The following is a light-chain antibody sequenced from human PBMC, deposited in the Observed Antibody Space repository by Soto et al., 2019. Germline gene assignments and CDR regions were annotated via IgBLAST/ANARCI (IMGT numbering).Light chain of an antibody. V-gene: IGLV4-69*01. J-gene: IGLJ1*01. Sequence: QPVRTQSPSASASLGASVKLTCTLSSGHSSYAIAWHQQQPEKGPRYLMKLNSDGSHSKGDGIPDRFSGSSSGAERYLIISSLQSEDEADYYCQTWGTGIHVFGTGTKVTVL. CDR3: QTWGTGIHV. CDR2: LNSDGSH. CDR1: SGHSSYA.